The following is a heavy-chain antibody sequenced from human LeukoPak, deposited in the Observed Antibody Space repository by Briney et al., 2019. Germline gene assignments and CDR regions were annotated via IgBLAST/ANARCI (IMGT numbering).Heavy chain of an antibody. CDR1: GFTVSSNY. Sequence: PGGSLRLSCAASGFTVSSNYMSWVRQAPGKGLEWVSVIYSGGSTYYADSVKGRFTISRDNSKNTLYLQMNSLRAEDTAVYYCASRYGSGSYGFDFWGQGTLVTVSS. V-gene: IGHV3-53*01. CDR2: IYSGGST. D-gene: IGHD3-10*01. CDR3: ASRYGSGSYGFDF. J-gene: IGHJ4*02.